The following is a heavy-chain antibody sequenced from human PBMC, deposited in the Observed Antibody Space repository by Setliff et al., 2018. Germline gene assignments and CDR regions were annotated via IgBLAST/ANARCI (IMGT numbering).Heavy chain of an antibody. D-gene: IGHD3-3*01. CDR3: ARMSGFLYMDV. CDR1: GASLSSGTYY. Sequence: SETLSLTCTVSGASLSSGTYYWGWIRQPPGKGLEWIGRIYYRGDTYYNASLKGRLTISVDTAQNQFSLRLTSVTAADTAVYYCARMSGFLYMDVWGKGTTVTV. J-gene: IGHJ6*03. V-gene: IGHV4-39*01. CDR2: IYYRGDT.